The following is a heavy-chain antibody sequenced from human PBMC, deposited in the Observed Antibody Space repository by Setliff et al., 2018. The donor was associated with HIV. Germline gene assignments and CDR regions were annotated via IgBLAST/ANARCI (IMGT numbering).Heavy chain of an antibody. J-gene: IGHJ4*02. CDR3: VSQYGSGSYLNY. V-gene: IGHV4-39*07. Sequence: SETLSLTCTVSGASISSSSHYWGWIRRPPGKGLEWMGFNYCSGTTYHNPSLRSRVAISLDTSRNQFSLDLSSVTAVDTAVYFCVSQYGSGSYLNYWSQGTLVTVSS. CDR2: NYCSGTT. D-gene: IGHD3-10*01. CDR1: GASISSSSHY.